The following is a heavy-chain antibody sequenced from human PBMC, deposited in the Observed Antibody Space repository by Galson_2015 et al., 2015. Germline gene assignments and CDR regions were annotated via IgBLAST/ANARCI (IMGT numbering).Heavy chain of an antibody. D-gene: IGHD2-21*01. V-gene: IGHV3-48*02. Sequence: SLRLSYAASGFTFSSYSMNWVRQAPGKGLEWVSYISSSSSTIYYADSVKGRFTISRDNAKNSLYLQMNSLRDEDTAVYYCARALQQTYCGGDCYPDYWGQGTLVTVSS. CDR2: ISSSSSTI. CDR1: GFTFSSYS. J-gene: IGHJ4*02. CDR3: ARALQQTYCGGDCYPDY.